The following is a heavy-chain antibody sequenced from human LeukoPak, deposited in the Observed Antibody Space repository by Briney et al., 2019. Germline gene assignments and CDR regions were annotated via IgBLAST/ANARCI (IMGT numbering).Heavy chain of an antibody. Sequence: SETLSLTCTVSGGSISSGSYYWSWIRQPAGKGLEWIGRIYTSGSTNYNPSLKSRVTISVDTSKNQFSLKLSSVTAADTAVYYCARVGAVPAAIPPQTYYYYYMDVGGKGTTVTVSS. J-gene: IGHJ6*03. CDR1: GGSISSGSYY. CDR2: IYTSGST. CDR3: ARVGAVPAAIPPQTYYYYYMDV. D-gene: IGHD2-2*01. V-gene: IGHV4-61*02.